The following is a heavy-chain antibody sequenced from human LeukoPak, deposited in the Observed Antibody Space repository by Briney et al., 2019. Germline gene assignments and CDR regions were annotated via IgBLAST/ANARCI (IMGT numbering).Heavy chain of an antibody. CDR1: GYTFTGYY. CDR3: AKGPGSSWYGGENY. J-gene: IGHJ4*02. V-gene: IGHV1-2*02. Sequence: ASVKVSCKASGYTFTGYYMHWVRQAPGQGLEWMGWINPNSGDTNYAQKFQGRVALTRDTSISTAYMELRRLRSDDTAVYYCAKGPGSSWYGGENYWGQGTLVTVSS. D-gene: IGHD6-13*01. CDR2: INPNSGDT.